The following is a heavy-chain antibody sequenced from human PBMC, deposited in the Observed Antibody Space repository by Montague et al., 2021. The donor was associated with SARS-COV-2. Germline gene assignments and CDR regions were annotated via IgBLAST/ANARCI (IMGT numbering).Heavy chain of an antibody. J-gene: IGHJ6*02. Sequence: SLRLSCEASGFTFSNYGMHWVRQAPGKGLEWVAVIWYDGSNKYYADSXKGRFTISRDNSKNTLYLQMNSLRAEDTAVYYCARDRLGPGYYGMDVWGQGTTVTVSS. CDR2: IWYDGSNK. V-gene: IGHV3-33*01. D-gene: IGHD7-27*01. CDR3: ARDRLGPGYYGMDV. CDR1: GFTFSNYG.